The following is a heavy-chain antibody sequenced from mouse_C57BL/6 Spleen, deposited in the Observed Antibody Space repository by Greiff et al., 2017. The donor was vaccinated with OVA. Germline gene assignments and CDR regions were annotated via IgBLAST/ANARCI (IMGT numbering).Heavy chain of an antibody. CDR1: GYTFTSYW. CDR3: ARIDSSGLLFDY. D-gene: IGHD3-2*02. V-gene: IGHV1-52*01. CDR2: IDPSDSAT. J-gene: IGHJ2*01. Sequence: QVQLQQPGAELVRPGSSVKLSCKASGYTFTSYWMHWVKQRPIQGLEWIGNIDPSDSATHYNQKFKDKATLTVDKSSSPAYMQLRSLTSADSAVYYCARIDSSGLLFDYWGQGTTLTVSS.